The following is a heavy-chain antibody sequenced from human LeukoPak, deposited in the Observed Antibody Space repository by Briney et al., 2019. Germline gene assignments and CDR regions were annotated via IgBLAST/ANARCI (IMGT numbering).Heavy chain of an antibody. CDR1: GYTFTGYY. J-gene: IGHJ6*03. V-gene: IGHV1-2*02. CDR3: ARVWLPPLLRFLEWLPGGYYMDV. D-gene: IGHD3-3*01. Sequence: ASVKVSCKASGYTFTGYYMHWVRQAPGQGLEWMGWINPNSGGTNYAQKFQGRVTITTDESTSTAYMELSSLRSEDTAVYYCARVWLPPLLRFLEWLPGGYYMDVWGKGTTVTVSS. CDR2: INPNSGGT.